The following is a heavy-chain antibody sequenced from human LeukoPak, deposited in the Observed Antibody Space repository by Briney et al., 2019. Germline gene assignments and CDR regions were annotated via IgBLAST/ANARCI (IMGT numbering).Heavy chain of an antibody. CDR1: GGSISSYY. CDR2: IYYSGST. D-gene: IGHD4-17*01. CDR3: ARMVTTNYYYYYGMDV. J-gene: IGHJ6*02. Sequence: SETLSLTCTVSGGSISSYYWSWIRQPPGKGLEWIGYIYYSGSTNYNPSLKSRVTISVDTSKNQFSLKLSSVTAADTAVYYCARMVTTNYYYYYGMDVWGQGTTVTVSS. V-gene: IGHV4-59*01.